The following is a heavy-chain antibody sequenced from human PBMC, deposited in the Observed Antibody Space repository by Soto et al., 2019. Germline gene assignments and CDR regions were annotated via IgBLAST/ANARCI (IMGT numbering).Heavy chain of an antibody. CDR2: INAGNGNT. J-gene: IGHJ6*02. V-gene: IGHV1-3*01. CDR3: ARDPSYYGMDV. CDR1: GYTCTSYA. Sequence: QVQLVQSGAEAKKPGASVKVSCKASGYTCTSYAMHWVRQAPGQRLEWMGWINAGNGNTTYSQKFQGRVTITRDTSASTAYMELSSLRSEDTAVYYCARDPSYYGMDVWGQGTTVTVSS.